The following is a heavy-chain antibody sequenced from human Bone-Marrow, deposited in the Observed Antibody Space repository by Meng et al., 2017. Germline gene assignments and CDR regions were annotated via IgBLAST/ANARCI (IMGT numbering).Heavy chain of an antibody. CDR3: ARDEDISAAGKLFGDY. D-gene: IGHD6-13*01. CDR2: INPKSGDT. CDR1: GYTFPDYW. V-gene: IGHV1-2*06. Sequence: ASVKVSCKASGYTFPDYWLHWVRRAPGQGLEWMGRINPKSGDTHYAQRFQGRVTMTGDTSISTAYMELSGPRSDDTAMYYCARDEDISAAGKLFGDYWGQGTLVTGSS. J-gene: IGHJ4*02.